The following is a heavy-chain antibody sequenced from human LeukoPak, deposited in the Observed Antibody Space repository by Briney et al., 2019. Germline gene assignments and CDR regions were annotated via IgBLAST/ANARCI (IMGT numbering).Heavy chain of an antibody. V-gene: IGHV3-48*02. D-gene: IGHD2-2*01. CDR2: ISSGGSTI. CDR1: GFTFRSYS. CDR3: ARVQGICRVSTCYVNSADV. J-gene: IGHJ6*04. Sequence: QSGGSLRLSCGASGFTFRSYSMNWVRQAPGGGVEWVSYISSGGSTIDYADSLKGRFTISRDNARNFLFLQMDGLREEDTAMYYCARVQGICRVSTCYVNSADVWGKGTTVSVSS.